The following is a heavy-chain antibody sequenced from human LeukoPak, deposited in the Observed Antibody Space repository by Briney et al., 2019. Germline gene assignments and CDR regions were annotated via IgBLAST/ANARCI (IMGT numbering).Heavy chain of an antibody. Sequence: GGSLRLSCAASGFAFSSYAMSWVRQAPGKGLEWVSAISGSGGSTYYADSVKGRFTISRDNSKNTLYLEMNSLRAEDTAVYYCARGISYYYDSSGYYLEGFDPWGQGTLVTVSS. V-gene: IGHV3-23*01. CDR1: GFAFSSYA. J-gene: IGHJ5*02. D-gene: IGHD3-22*01. CDR2: ISGSGGST. CDR3: ARGISYYYDSSGYYLEGFDP.